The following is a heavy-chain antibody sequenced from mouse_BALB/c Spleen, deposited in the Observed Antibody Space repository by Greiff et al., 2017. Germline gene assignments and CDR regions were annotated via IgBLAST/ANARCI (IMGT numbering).Heavy chain of an antibody. Sequence: EVNVVESGGGLVKPGGSLKLSCAASGFTFSSYAMSWVRQTPEKRLEWVASISSGGSTYYPDSVKGRFTISRDNARNILYLQMSSLRSEDTAMYYCARGQDGYYADAMDYWGQGTSVTVSS. V-gene: IGHV5-6-5*01. D-gene: IGHD2-3*01. CDR3: ARGQDGYYADAMDY. J-gene: IGHJ4*01. CDR1: GFTFSSYA. CDR2: ISSGGST.